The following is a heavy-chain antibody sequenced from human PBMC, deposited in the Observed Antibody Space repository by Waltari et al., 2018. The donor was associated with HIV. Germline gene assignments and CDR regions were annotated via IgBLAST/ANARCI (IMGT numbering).Heavy chain of an antibody. CDR2: TYPDDPT. CDR1: NFSVSGKH. Sequence: AESGGRLIQPGGSLGLSCTASNFSVSGKHVTWSRQAPGGSLESVAGTYPDDPTHYADSVSGRFTISRAKSRTTVLLLMNGLFVDDTATYFCATGVRYYGPWGQGTRVTVSS. D-gene: IGHD3-10*01. CDR3: ATGVRYYGP. J-gene: IGHJ5*02. V-gene: IGHV3-53*01.